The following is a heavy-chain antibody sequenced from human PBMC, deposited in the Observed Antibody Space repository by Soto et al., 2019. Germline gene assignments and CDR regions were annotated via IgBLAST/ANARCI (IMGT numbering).Heavy chain of an antibody. CDR1: GGTFSSYA. CDR2: NPNSGNT. V-gene: IGHV1-8*02. J-gene: IGHJ4*02. CDR3: TRRARIGKQLWLPFDS. D-gene: IGHD3-22*01. Sequence: ASVKVSCKASGGTFSSYAISWVRQAPGQGLEWMNPNSGNTAYAQKFQGRVTMTGDTTTNTAYMELTSLTSVDTAVYYCTRRARIGKQLWLPFDSWAQGTLVNVSS.